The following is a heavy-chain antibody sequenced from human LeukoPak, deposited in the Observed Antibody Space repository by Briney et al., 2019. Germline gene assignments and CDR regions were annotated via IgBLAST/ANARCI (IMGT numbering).Heavy chain of an antibody. V-gene: IGHV4-34*01. CDR2: INHSGST. CDR1: GGSFSGYY. J-gene: IGHJ5*02. CDR3: ARRRWGSGFA. Sequence: SETLSLTCAVYGGSFSGYYWSWIRQPPGKGLEWIGEINHSGSTNYNPSLKSRVTISVDTSKNRFSLKLSSVTAADTAVYYCARRRWGSGFAWGQGTLVTVSS. D-gene: IGHD5-12*01.